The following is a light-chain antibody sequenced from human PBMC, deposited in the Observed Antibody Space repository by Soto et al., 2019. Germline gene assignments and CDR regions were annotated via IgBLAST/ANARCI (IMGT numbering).Light chain of an antibody. CDR3: QQYDNSLWT. V-gene: IGKV3-20*01. CDR2: GAS. J-gene: IGKJ1*01. Sequence: EIVLTQSPGTLSLSPGERATLSCRASQTVSSVHLAWYQQKPGQAPRLFIYGASSRATGIPDRFSGCGSGTDFTLTISRLEPEDFAVYYCQQYDNSLWTFGQGTKVDIK. CDR1: QTVSSVH.